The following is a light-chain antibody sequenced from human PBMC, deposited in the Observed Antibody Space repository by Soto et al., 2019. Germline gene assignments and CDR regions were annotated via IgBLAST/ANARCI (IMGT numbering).Light chain of an antibody. CDR2: DAS. J-gene: IGKJ2*01. CDR3: HQYNSY. CDR1: ESIATW. Sequence: DAHMTQSPSTLSASVGDRVTITCRASESIATWLAWYQQKPGKAPKLLIYDASHLETGVPSRFSGGGSGTEFTLTISGLQPDDFATYYCHQYNSYFGQGTRLEI. V-gene: IGKV1-5*01.